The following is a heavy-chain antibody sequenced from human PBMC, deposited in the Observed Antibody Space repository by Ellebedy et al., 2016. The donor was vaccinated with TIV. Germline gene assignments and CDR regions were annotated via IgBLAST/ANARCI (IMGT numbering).Heavy chain of an antibody. CDR2: IQPDGSEK. Sequence: GESLKISCAASGFTFSISWMSWVRQAPGKGLEWVARIQPDGSEKHYVDSVKGRFTISRDNAKNSLYLHMNSLRAEDTAMYYCARMDYYGSGSVRWFDPWGQGTLVTVSS. CDR1: GFTFSISW. J-gene: IGHJ5*02. CDR3: ARMDYYGSGSVRWFDP. V-gene: IGHV3-7*01. D-gene: IGHD3-10*01.